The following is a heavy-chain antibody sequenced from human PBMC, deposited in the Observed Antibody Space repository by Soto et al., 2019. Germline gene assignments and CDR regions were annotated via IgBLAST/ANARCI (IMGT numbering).Heavy chain of an antibody. CDR1: GGSISSGGYY. CDR2: IYYSGST. D-gene: IGHD6-13*01. J-gene: IGHJ4*02. CDR3: ARGGRIAAALLV. V-gene: IGHV4-31*02. Sequence: SETLSITCTVSGGSISSGGYYWSWIRQHPGKGLEWIGYIYYSGSTYYNPSLKSRVTISVDTSKNQFSLKLSSVTAADTAVYYCARGGRIAAALLVWGQGTLVTVSS.